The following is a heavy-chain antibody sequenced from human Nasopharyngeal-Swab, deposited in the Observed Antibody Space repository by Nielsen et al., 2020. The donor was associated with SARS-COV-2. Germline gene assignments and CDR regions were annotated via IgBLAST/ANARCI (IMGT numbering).Heavy chain of an antibody. J-gene: IGHJ3*01. D-gene: IGHD3-22*01. Sequence: ASVKVSRKASGYTFSDYYIHWVRQAPGQGLEWMGRINAYSGATDYPQKFHDRVTMTRDTSNLTAYMELSALTSDDTAVYSCARGGLNYYSSSGAFDFWGRGTMVTVSS. CDR3: ARGGLNYYSSSGAFDF. V-gene: IGHV1-2*06. CDR2: INAYSGAT. CDR1: GYTFSDYY.